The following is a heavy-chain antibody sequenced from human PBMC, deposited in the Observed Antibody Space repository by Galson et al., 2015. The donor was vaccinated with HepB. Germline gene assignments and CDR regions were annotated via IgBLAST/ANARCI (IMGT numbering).Heavy chain of an antibody. CDR3: ARASRIAAAVSNWFDP. CDR1: GGSISSSSYY. D-gene: IGHD6-13*01. CDR2: IYYSGST. V-gene: IGHV4-39*01. J-gene: IGHJ5*02. Sequence: SETLSLTCTVSGGSISSSSYYWGWIRQPPGKGLEWIGSIYYSGSTYYNPSLKSRVTISVGTSKNQFSLKLSSVTAADTAMYYCARASRIAAAVSNWFDPWGQGTLVTVSS.